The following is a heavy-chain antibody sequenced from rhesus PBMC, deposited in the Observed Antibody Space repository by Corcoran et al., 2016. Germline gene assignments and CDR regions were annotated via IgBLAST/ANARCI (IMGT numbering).Heavy chain of an antibody. V-gene: IGHV4S14*01. Sequence: QVQLQESGPGLVKPPETLTLTCAVSGASFSGHWWGWSRQSPGTGLGWIGHISSGGTNYLTPSLNGRVTLSVDTSRNRVSLKLNSVTAADTAVYYCARVVYWSGLDSWGQGVVVTVSS. J-gene: IGHJ6*01. CDR1: GASFSGHW. D-gene: IGHD2-21*01. CDR3: ARVVYWSGLDS. CDR2: ISSGGTN.